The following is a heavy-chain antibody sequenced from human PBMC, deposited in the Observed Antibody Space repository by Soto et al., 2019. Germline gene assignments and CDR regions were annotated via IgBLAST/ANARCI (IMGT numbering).Heavy chain of an antibody. CDR2: IGAGGGGT. D-gene: IGHD2-15*01. Sequence: PGGSLRLSCAASGFTFRSYAMSWVRQAPGKGLEWVSAIGAGGGGTFYADSVKGRFTISRDNSKNTLYLQMNSLRAEDTAVYYCAKDRGVRYCSGGSCYGSESWFDPWGQGTLVTVSS. CDR3: AKDRGVRYCSGGSCYGSESWFDP. V-gene: IGHV3-23*01. CDR1: GFTFRSYA. J-gene: IGHJ5*02.